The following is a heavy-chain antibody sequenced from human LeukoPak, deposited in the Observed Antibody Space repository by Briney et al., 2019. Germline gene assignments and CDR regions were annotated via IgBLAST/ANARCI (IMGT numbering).Heavy chain of an antibody. CDR3: ARDASREGDRVEY. V-gene: IGHV3-48*03. J-gene: IGHJ4*02. D-gene: IGHD3-16*01. CDR2: MSSSGSDI. CDR1: GFTFSSDE. Sequence: PGGCLRLSCAASGFTFSSDEMNWVRQAPGKGLEWVAYMSSSGSDIYYADSVKGRFTISRDNPRNSLYLQMNSLRVEDTAVYYCARDASREGDRVEYWGQGTLVTVSS.